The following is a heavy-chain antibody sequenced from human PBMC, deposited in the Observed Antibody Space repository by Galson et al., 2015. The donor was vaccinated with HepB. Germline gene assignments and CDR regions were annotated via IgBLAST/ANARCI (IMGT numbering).Heavy chain of an antibody. J-gene: IGHJ3*02. Sequence: SEPLSLTCAVYGGSFSGYYWSWIRQPPGKGLEWIGEINHSGSTNYNPSLKSRVTISVDTSKKQFSLKLSSVTAAETAVYYCARGRKLYAFDIWGQGTMVTVSS. V-gene: IGHV4-34*01. CDR3: ARGRKLYAFDI. CDR1: GGSFSGYY. CDR2: INHSGST. D-gene: IGHD1-14*01.